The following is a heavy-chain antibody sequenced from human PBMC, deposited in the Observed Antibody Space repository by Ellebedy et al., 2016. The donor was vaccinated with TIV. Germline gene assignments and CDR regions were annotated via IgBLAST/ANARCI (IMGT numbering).Heavy chain of an antibody. Sequence: ASVKVSCKASGYTFTSYYMHWVRQAPGQGLEWMGIINPSGGSTSYAQKFQGRVTITADESTSTAYMELSSLRSEDTAVYYCARNEGKIWYSSSWYYYYYGMDVWGQGTTVTVSS. J-gene: IGHJ6*02. D-gene: IGHD6-13*01. CDR1: GYTFTSYY. CDR2: INPSGGST. V-gene: IGHV1-46*01. CDR3: ARNEGKIWYSSSWYYYYYGMDV.